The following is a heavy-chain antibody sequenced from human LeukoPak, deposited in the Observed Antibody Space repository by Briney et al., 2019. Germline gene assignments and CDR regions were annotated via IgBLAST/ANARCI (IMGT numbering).Heavy chain of an antibody. D-gene: IGHD2-2*01. CDR2: INARGDT. CDR3: ARGQVPAARGYNWFDP. V-gene: IGHV4-34*01. CDR1: GWSFNDYY. J-gene: IGHJ5*02. Sequence: PSEPLSLTCAVYGWSFNDYYWNWIRQPPGKGLEWIGEINARGDTNYNPSLKSRVTISVDTSKNQFSLRLTSMIAADTAIYYCARGQVPAARGYNWFDPWGQGTLVTVSS.